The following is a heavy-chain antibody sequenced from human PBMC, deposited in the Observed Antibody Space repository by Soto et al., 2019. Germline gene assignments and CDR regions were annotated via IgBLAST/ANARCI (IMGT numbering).Heavy chain of an antibody. CDR3: ALYGSTSCEPACYGMDV. CDR2: IYYSGST. D-gene: IGHD2-2*01. V-gene: IGHV4-30-4*01. Sequence: QVQLQESGPGLVKPSQTLSLTCTVSGGSISSGDYYWSWIRQPPGKGLEWIGYIYYSGSTYYNPSLKSRVTISVDTSKNQFSLKLSSVTAADTAVYYCALYGSTSCEPACYGMDVWGQGTTVTVSS. CDR1: GGSISSGDYY. J-gene: IGHJ6*02.